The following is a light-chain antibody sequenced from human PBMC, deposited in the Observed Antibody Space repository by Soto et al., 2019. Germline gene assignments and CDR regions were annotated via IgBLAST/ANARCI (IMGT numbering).Light chain of an antibody. J-gene: IGKJ5*01. Sequence: DIQLTQSPSFLSASVGDRVTISCRASQGISSYLAWYQQTPGKAPKLLIYASSILQSGVPSRFSGSGSGTDFTLTISSLQPEDFATYYCQQLNTFPVTFGQGTRL. CDR2: ASS. CDR1: QGISSY. CDR3: QQLNTFPVT. V-gene: IGKV1-9*01.